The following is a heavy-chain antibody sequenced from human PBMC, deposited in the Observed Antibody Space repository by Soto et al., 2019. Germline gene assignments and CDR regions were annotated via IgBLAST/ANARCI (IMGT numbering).Heavy chain of an antibody. D-gene: IGHD3-9*01. J-gene: IGHJ4*02. V-gene: IGHV1-3*01. CDR2: INAGNGNT. Sequence: ASVKVSCKASGYTFTSYAMHWVRQAPGQRLEWMGWINAGNGNTKYSQKFQGRVTITRDTSASTAYMELSSLRSEDTAVYYCAREIYDILTGYYTLSPYFDYWGQGTLVTVSS. CDR3: AREIYDILTGYYTLSPYFDY. CDR1: GYTFTSYA.